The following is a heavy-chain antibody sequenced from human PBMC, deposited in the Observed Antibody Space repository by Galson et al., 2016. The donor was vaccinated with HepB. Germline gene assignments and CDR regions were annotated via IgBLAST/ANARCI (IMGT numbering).Heavy chain of an antibody. Sequence: SLRLSCAASGFPFSTYAMTWVRQAPGKGLKWVSTISASGGITFYADSVKGRFTISRDNSKSTLYLQVNGLRAEDTAVYYCAKGSQTSGYYGSYYFDYWGQGTLVTVSS. D-gene: IGHD3-22*01. V-gene: IGHV3-23*01. CDR1: GFPFSTYA. CDR3: AKGSQTSGYYGSYYFDY. CDR2: ISASGGIT. J-gene: IGHJ4*02.